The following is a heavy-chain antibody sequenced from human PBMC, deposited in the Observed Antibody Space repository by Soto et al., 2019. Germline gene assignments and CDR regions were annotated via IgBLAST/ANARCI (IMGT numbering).Heavy chain of an antibody. CDR1: GFTFSTYA. Sequence: PGGSLRLSCAASGFTFSTYAMNWVRQAPGKGLEWFSAISISVDTTYYADSVKGRFTISRDNSRSTLYLQLNSLRAEDTAIYYCAKRLLYTTSWYYFDFWGQGTLVTVSS. CDR2: ISISVDTT. V-gene: IGHV3-23*01. J-gene: IGHJ4*02. D-gene: IGHD6-13*01. CDR3: AKRLLYTTSWYYFDF.